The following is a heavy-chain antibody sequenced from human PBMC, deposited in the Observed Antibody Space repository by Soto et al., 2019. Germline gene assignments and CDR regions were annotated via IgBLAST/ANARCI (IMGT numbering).Heavy chain of an antibody. J-gene: IGHJ4*02. CDR1: RYTFTSYD. CDR3: ARGINWKGVDY. CDR2: MNPNSGNT. V-gene: IGHV1-8*01. Sequence: QVQLVQSGAEVKKPGASVKVSCKASRYTFTSYDINWVRQATGQRLEMMGSMNPNSGNTGYAQKVQGRVTMTRNTSISTAYMELSSLRSEDTAVYYWARGINWKGVDYWGQGSVVTVSS. D-gene: IGHD1-20*01.